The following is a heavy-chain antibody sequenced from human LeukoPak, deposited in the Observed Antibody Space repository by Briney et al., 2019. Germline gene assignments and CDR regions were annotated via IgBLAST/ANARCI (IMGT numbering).Heavy chain of an antibody. CDR1: GYTFTSYA. D-gene: IGHD5-18*01. Sequence: ASVKVSCKASGYTFTSYAIHWVRQAPGQRLEWMGWINAGNGNTKHSQKFQGRVTITRDTSARTAYMEMSSLRSEDTAVYYCARGNPVGYSYVDHWGQGTLVTVSS. CDR2: INAGNGNT. V-gene: IGHV1-3*01. CDR3: ARGNPVGYSYVDH. J-gene: IGHJ4*02.